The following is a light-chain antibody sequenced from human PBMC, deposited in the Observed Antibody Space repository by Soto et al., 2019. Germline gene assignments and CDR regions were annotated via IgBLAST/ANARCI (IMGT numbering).Light chain of an antibody. CDR1: SSDVGDYNS. V-gene: IGLV2-14*03. CDR2: DVS. Sequence: QSALTQPASVSGSPGQSITISCTGTSSDVGDYNSVSWYQQHPGKAPKLMIFDVSDRPSGVSNRFSGSKSGNTASLTISGLQAEDEADYYCSSYRGTSPLLGGGTKLTVL. J-gene: IGLJ2*01. CDR3: SSYRGTSPL.